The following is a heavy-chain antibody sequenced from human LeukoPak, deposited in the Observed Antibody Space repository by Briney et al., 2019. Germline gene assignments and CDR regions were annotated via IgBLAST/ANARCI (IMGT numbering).Heavy chain of an antibody. J-gene: IGHJ5*02. Sequence: GGSLRLSCAASGFTFSSYDMSWVRQAPGKGLEWVSAISGSGGSTYYADSVKGRFTISGDNSKNTLFLQMNSLRAEDTAVYYCSLRAFWFDPWGQGTLVSVSS. D-gene: IGHD2-21*02. V-gene: IGHV3-23*01. CDR2: ISGSGGST. CDR3: SLRAFWFDP. CDR1: GFTFSSYD.